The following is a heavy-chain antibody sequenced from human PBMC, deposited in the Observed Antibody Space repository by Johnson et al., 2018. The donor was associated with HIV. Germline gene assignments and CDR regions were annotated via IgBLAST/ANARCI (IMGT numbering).Heavy chain of an antibody. V-gene: IGHV3-30*04. Sequence: HVQLVESGGGVVQPGRSLRLSCAASGFAFSSYAMHWVRQAPGKGLEWVAVISYDGSFQYYTDSVTGRFTISRDNSKNTVFLQMNSLRSDDTAVYFCARDQAYRSSWAFSFDIWGQGTMVIVSS. D-gene: IGHD6-13*01. CDR1: GFAFSSYA. J-gene: IGHJ3*02. CDR3: ARDQAYRSSWAFSFDI. CDR2: ISYDGSFQ.